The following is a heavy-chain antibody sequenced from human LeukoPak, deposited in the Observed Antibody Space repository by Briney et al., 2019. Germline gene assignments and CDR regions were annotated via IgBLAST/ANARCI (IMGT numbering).Heavy chain of an antibody. D-gene: IGHD6-19*01. V-gene: IGHV4-34*01. J-gene: IGHJ4*02. CDR3: ARPNGWTRFDY. Sequence: SETLSLTCAVYGGSFSGYYWSWIRQPPGKGLEWIGEINHSGSTNYNPSLKSRVTISVDTSKNQSSLKLSAVTAADTAVYYCARPNGWTRFDYWGQGTLVTVSS. CDR1: GGSFSGYY. CDR2: INHSGST.